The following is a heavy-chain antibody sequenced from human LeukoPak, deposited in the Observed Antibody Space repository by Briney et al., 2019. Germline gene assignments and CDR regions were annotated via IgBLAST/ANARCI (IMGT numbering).Heavy chain of an antibody. V-gene: IGHV3-49*04. CDR2: IRSKAYGGTT. D-gene: IGHD5-24*01. CDR3: ARGFRYGSNWGFDY. CDR1: GFTFGDYA. J-gene: IGHJ4*02. Sequence: PGGSLRLSCTASGFTFGDYAMSWVRQAPGKGLEWVGFIRSKAYGGTTEYAASVKGRFTISRDDSKNSLYLQMSSLKTEDTAVYYCARGFRYGSNWGFDYWGQGTLVTVSS.